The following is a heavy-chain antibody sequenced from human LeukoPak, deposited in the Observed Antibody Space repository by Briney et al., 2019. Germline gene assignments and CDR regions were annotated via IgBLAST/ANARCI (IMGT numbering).Heavy chain of an antibody. D-gene: IGHD1-20*01. CDR3: ARDVTGRATGFFDY. V-gene: IGHV4-39*07. J-gene: IGHJ4*02. CDR2: IYYSGST. CDR1: GGSISSSSYY. Sequence: SETLSLTCTVSGGSISSSSYYWGWIRQPPGKGLEWIGSIYYSGSTYYNPSLKSRVTISVDTSKNQFSLKLSSVTAADTAVYYCARDVTGRATGFFDYWGQGTLVTVSS.